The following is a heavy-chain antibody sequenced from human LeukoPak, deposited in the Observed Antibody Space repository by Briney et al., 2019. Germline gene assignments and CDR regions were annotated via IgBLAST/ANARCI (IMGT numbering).Heavy chain of an antibody. CDR3: ARDGLDGAAAGYWFDP. CDR1: GYTFTGYY. V-gene: IGHV1-2*02. CDR2: INPNSGGT. Sequence: ASVKVSCKASGYTFTGYYMHWVRQAPGQGLEWMGWINPNSGGTNYARKFQGRVTMTRDTSISTAYMELSRLRSDDTAVYYCARDGLDGAAAGYWFDPWGQGTLVTVSS. D-gene: IGHD6-13*01. J-gene: IGHJ5*02.